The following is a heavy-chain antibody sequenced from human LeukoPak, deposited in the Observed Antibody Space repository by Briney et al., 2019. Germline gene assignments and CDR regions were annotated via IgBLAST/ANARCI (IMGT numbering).Heavy chain of an antibody. D-gene: IGHD6-13*01. CDR1: GFTFSSYA. V-gene: IGHV3-30*04. J-gene: IGHJ6*02. Sequence: GGSLRLSCAASGFTFSSYAMHWVRQAPGKGLEWVAVISYDGSNKYYADSVKGRFTISRDNSKNTLYLQMNSLRAEDTAVYYCARDLGTSSSWYGPYYYYGMDVWGQGTTVTVSS. CDR3: ARDLGTSSSWYGPYYYYGMDV. CDR2: ISYDGSNK.